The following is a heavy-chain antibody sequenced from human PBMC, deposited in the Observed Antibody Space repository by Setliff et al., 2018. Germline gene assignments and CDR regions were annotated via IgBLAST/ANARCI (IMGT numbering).Heavy chain of an antibody. J-gene: IGHJ6*03. Sequence: SETLSLTCTVSGGSISSSSYYWGWIRQPPGKGLEWIGSIYYSGSTYYNPSLKSRVTMSVDTSKNQFSLKLNSVTAADMAVYYCAREQWLDPPGYYYMDVWAKGTTVTVSS. V-gene: IGHV4-39*07. CDR2: IYYSGST. CDR1: GGSISSSSYY. D-gene: IGHD6-19*01. CDR3: AREQWLDPPGYYYMDV.